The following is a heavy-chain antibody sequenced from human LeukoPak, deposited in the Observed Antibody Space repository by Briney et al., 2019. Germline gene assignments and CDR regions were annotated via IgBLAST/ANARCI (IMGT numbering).Heavy chain of an antibody. V-gene: IGHV4-39*01. D-gene: IGHD4-11*01. CDR3: ARYLAETATTYRTYYYYYYMDV. Sequence: PSETLSLTCTVSGGSISSSSYYWGWIRQPPGKGLEWIGNIYYSGSTYYNPSLKSRVTISVDTSKKKFSLKLSSVTAADTAVYYCARYLAETATTYRTYYYYYYMDVWGKGTTVTVSS. CDR2: IYYSGST. J-gene: IGHJ6*03. CDR1: GGSISSSSYY.